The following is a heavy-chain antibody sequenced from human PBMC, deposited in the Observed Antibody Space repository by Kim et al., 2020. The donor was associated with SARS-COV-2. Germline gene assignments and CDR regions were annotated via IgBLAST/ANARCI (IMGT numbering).Heavy chain of an antibody. CDR2: IYYSGTT. V-gene: IGHV4-39*01. CDR3: ARPGLSSREGVDY. J-gene: IGHJ4*02. CDR1: GGSISSSNYY. Sequence: SETLSLTCTVSGGSISSSNYYWGWIRQPPGQGLEWIGSIYYSGTTYYNPSLKSRVTISVDTSKNQFSLKLSSVTAEDTAVYYCARPGLSSREGVDYWGRGTLVTVSS. D-gene: IGHD1-26*01.